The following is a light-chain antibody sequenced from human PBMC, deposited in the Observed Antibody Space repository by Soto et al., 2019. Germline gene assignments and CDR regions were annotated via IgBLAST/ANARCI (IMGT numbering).Light chain of an antibody. J-gene: IGKJ2*01. CDR2: LGS. Sequence: DVVLTQSPLSLPVTPGEPASISCRSSQSLLRSNGYVYLDWYLQKPGQSPQILIYLGSNRASGGPDRFSGSESGTAFTLKISEVGAEDFGVYYCMGDVPTPRTFGQGPKLEI. CDR1: QSLLRSNGYVY. V-gene: IGKV2-28*01. CDR3: MGDVPTPRT.